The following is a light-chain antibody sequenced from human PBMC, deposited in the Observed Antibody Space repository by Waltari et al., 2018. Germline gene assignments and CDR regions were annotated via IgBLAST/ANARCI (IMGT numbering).Light chain of an antibody. CDR1: QSIGSN. CDR2: DAT. CDR3: QQYYITPLS. Sequence: EIVMTQSPATLSVSPGESATLSCRASQSIGSNLAWYQQKPGQAPRLLIYDATTRDTDIAARFSGSGSGTDFTLTISSLQAEDVAVYYCQQYYITPLSFGGGTKVEIK. J-gene: IGKJ4*01. V-gene: IGKV3-15*01.